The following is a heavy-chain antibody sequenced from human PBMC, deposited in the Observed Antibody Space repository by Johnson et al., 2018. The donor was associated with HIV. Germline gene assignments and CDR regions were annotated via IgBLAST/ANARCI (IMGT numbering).Heavy chain of an antibody. Sequence: VQLVESGGGVVQPGRSLRLSCAASGFTFSSYWMSWVRQAPGKGLEWVANIKQDGSNKYYADSVKGRFTISRDNAKNSLYLQMNSLRAEDTAVYYCARGLGSRSAFDIWGQGTMVTVSS. J-gene: IGHJ3*02. D-gene: IGHD2-2*01. CDR1: GFTFSSYW. CDR3: ARGLGSRSAFDI. CDR2: IKQDGSNK. V-gene: IGHV3-7*04.